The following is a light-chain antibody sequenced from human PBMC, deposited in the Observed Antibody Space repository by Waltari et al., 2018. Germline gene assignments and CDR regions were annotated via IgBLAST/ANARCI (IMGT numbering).Light chain of an antibody. Sequence: QSALTQPPSPSGSPGQSVPISCTGTSIAFGGSDYVPWYQQHPDKAPKLMIYEVTKRPSVVPDRFSGSKSGNTASLTISGLQAEDEADYYCSSYAGSNLWVFGGGTKLTVL. CDR3: SSYAGSNLWV. J-gene: IGLJ3*02. CDR2: EVT. CDR1: SIAFGGSDY. V-gene: IGLV2-8*01.